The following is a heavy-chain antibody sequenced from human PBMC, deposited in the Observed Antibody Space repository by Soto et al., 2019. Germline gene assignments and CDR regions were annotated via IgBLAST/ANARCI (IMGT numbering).Heavy chain of an antibody. Sequence: PGESLKISCKGSGYSFTSYWIGWVRQMPGKGLEWMGIIYPGDSDTRYSPSFQGQVTISADKSISTAYLQWSSLKASDTAMYYCARQGAAADPIFRNWFDPWGQGTLVTVSS. CDR1: GYSFTSYW. V-gene: IGHV5-51*01. J-gene: IGHJ5*02. CDR3: ARQGAAADPIFRNWFDP. CDR2: IYPGDSDT. D-gene: IGHD6-13*01.